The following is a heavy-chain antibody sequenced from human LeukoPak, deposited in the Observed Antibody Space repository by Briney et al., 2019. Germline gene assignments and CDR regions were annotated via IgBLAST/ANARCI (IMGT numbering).Heavy chain of an antibody. CDR3: ARAHDILTGYYLFDY. J-gene: IGHJ4*02. CDR1: GFTFSSYA. V-gene: IGHV3-23*01. Sequence: GGSLRLSCAASGFTFSSYAMSWVRQAPGKGPEWVSAISGSGGSTYYADSVKGRFTISRDNSKNTLYLQMNSLRAEDTAVYYCARAHDILTGYYLFDYWGQGTLVTVSS. D-gene: IGHD3-9*01. CDR2: ISGSGGST.